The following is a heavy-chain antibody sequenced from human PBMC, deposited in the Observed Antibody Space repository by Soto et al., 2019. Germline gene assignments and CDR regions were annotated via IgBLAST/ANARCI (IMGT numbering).Heavy chain of an antibody. D-gene: IGHD1-1*01. CDR3: ARRRYGDY. CDR1: GYAFTTYG. CDR2: ISAHNGNT. J-gene: IGHJ4*02. V-gene: IGHV1-18*01. Sequence: QVHLVQSGAEVKKPGASVKVSCKGSGYAFTTYGITCVRQAPGQGLEWMGCISAHNGNTNYAQKLQGRVTVTRDASTSTAYMELRSLRADDTAVYYCARRRYGDYWGQGALVTVSS.